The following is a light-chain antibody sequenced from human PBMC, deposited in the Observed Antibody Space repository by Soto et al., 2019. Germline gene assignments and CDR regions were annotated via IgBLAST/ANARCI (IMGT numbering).Light chain of an antibody. CDR2: GAS. V-gene: IGKV3-15*01. CDR1: QSVRSN. Sequence: EIVMTQSPATLSVSPGERATVSCRASQSVRSNLSWYQQKPGQAPRLLIYGASTRATGIPARFSGSGSGTEFTLTIRSLQSEDFAVYYCQQYNNWPPITFGQGTRREIK. J-gene: IGKJ5*01. CDR3: QQYNNWPPIT.